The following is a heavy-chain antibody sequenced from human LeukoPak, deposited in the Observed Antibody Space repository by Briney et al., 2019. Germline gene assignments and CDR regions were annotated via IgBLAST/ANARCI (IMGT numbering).Heavy chain of an antibody. J-gene: IGHJ4*02. D-gene: IGHD3-16*01. Sequence: PGGSLRLSCAASGFTFSTHWMSWFRQTPGKGLEWLGNIKEDGSEKYYLESMRGRLTISRDNAKNSVYLQMNSLRAEDSGLYYCARDYVWATDAPDYWGQGTLVTVSS. CDR2: IKEDGSEK. CDR1: GFTFSTHW. CDR3: ARDYVWATDAPDY. V-gene: IGHV3-7*01.